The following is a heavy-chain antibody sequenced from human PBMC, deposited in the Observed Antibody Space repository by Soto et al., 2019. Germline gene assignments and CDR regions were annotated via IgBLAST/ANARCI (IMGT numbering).Heavy chain of an antibody. J-gene: IGHJ4*02. Sequence: WTWIRQHPGKGLEWIGHVQYSGTIYYNPSLRSRVTMSVDTSKNQVSLELSSVTVADTDVYYCVRGADRYKCGFWGQGTLVTVSS. V-gene: IGHV4-31*02. CDR2: VQYSGTI. D-gene: IGHD2-21*02. CDR3: VRGADRYKCGF.